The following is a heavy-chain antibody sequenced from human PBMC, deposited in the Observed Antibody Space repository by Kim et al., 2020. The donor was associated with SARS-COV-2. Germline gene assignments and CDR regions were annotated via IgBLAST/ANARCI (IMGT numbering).Heavy chain of an antibody. D-gene: IGHD3-22*01. CDR2: TSHDGGLT. CDR3: AKDRPNYYGANGHYYRAGGDT. Sequence: GGSLRLSCAASGFTFSVYAMSWVRQAPGKGLEWVSSTSHDGGLTYYADSVQCRFTISRDNSKNTLYLQMDSLRAEDTALYYCAKDRPNYYGANGHYYRAGGDTWGQGTLVTVSS. J-gene: IGHJ5*02. CDR1: GFTFSVYA. V-gene: IGHV3-23*01.